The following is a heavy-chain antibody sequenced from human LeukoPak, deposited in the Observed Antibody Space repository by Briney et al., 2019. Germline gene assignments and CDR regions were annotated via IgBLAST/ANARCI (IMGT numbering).Heavy chain of an antibody. D-gene: IGHD6-19*01. CDR3: ARHDVAGLGLWYFDL. Sequence: SETLSLTCTVSGGSISSYYWSWIRQPPGKGLEWIGYIYYSGSTNYNPSLKSRVTISVDTSKNQFSLKLSSVTAADTAVYYCARHDVAGLGLWYFDLWGRGTLVTVSS. J-gene: IGHJ2*01. CDR1: GGSISSYY. CDR2: IYYSGST. V-gene: IGHV4-59*08.